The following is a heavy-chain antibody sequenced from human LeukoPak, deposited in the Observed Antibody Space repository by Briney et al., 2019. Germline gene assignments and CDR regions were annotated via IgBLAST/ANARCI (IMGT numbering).Heavy chain of an antibody. CDR3: ARGYSSTWSYFDS. CDR2: IYTLGST. J-gene: IGHJ4*02. D-gene: IGHD6-13*01. V-gene: IGHV4-61*02. Sequence: PSETLSLTCSVSGGSISSGSYYWSWIRQPAGKGLEWIGRIYTLGSTNYNPSLKSRVAISLDTSKNQFSLNLTSVTAADTAVYYCARGYSSTWSYFDSWGQGTLVTVSS. CDR1: GGSISSGSYY.